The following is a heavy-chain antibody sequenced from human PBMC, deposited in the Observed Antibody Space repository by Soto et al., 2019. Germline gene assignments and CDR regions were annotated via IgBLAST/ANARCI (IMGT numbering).Heavy chain of an antibody. D-gene: IGHD6-6*01. J-gene: IGHJ4*02. CDR2: ISDDGSDI. CDR1: GFSFSHYA. CDR3: ARDRYSRSTLFID. V-gene: IGHV3-30-3*01. Sequence: QVHLVESGGGVVQPGRSLRLSCAASGFSFSHYAMHWVRQAPGKGLEWVAVISDDGSDIYSADSVKGRFIISRDDSKNTLYLQMNSLRPEDTAGYYCARDRYSRSTLFIDWGQGTLVSVSS.